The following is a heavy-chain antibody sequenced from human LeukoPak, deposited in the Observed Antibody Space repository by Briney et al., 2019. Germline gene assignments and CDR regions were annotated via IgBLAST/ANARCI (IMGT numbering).Heavy chain of an antibody. Sequence: PSETLSLTCAVYGGSFSGYYWSWIRQPAGKGLEWIGRIYTSGITNYNPSLKSRVTMSVDTSKNQCSLKLSSVTAADTAVYYCASSYYGILTGYYQDYWGQGTLVTVSS. V-gene: IGHV4-59*10. CDR1: GGSFSGYY. D-gene: IGHD3-9*01. CDR2: IYTSGIT. CDR3: ASSYYGILTGYYQDY. J-gene: IGHJ4*02.